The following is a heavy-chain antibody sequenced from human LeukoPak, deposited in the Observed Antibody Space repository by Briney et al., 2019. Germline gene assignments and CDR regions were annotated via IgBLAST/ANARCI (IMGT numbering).Heavy chain of an antibody. D-gene: IGHD3-22*01. CDR2: IKQDGSEK. V-gene: IGHV3-7*01. J-gene: IGHJ3*02. CDR1: GFTFSSYE. Sequence: PGGSLRLSCAASGFTFSSYEMHWVRQAPGKGLEWVANIKQDGSEKYYVDSVKGRFTISRDNAKNSLYLQMNSLRAEDTAVYYCARTPPYYYDSSYGAFDIWGQGTMVTVSS. CDR3: ARTPPYYYDSSYGAFDI.